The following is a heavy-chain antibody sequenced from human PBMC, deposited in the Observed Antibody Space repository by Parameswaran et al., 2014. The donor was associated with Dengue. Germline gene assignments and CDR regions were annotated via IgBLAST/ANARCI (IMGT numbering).Heavy chain of an antibody. CDR3: ARTRSPTVTLYYFDY. CDR2: ISSSSSYI. D-gene: IGHD4-17*01. J-gene: IGHJ4*02. V-gene: IGHV3-21*01. Sequence: WIRQPPGKGLEWVSSISSSSSYIYYADSVKGRFTISRDNAKNSLYLQMNSLRAEDTAVYYCARTRSPTVTLYYFDYWGQGTLVTVSS.